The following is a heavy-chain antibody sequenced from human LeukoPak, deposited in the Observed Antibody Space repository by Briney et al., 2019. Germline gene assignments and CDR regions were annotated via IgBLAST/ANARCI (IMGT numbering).Heavy chain of an antibody. J-gene: IGHJ5*02. D-gene: IGHD6-6*01. CDR2: IGPNSGGT. CDR1: GYTFTGYY. CDR3: ARSNIAVRRGDNWFDP. Sequence: ASVKVSCKASGYTFTGYYMHWVRQAPGQGLEWMGWIGPNSGGTNYAQKFQGRVTMTRDTSISTAYMELSRLISDDTAVYYCARSNIAVRRGDNWFDPWGQGTLVTVSS. V-gene: IGHV1-2*02.